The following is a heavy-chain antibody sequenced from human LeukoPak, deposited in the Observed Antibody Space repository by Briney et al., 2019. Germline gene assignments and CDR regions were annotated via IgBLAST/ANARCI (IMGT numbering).Heavy chain of an antibody. CDR2: IKTDGSIT. J-gene: IGHJ4*02. V-gene: IGHV3-74*01. CDR1: GFTFSSYW. Sequence: GGSLRLSCAASGFTFSSYWMGWVRQAPGKGLMWVSRIKTDGSITGYADSVKGRSTISRDNAKNTLYLQINSLRAEGTAVYYCARDIAGLGYWGQGTLVTVSS. D-gene: IGHD2-21*01. CDR3: ARDIAGLGY.